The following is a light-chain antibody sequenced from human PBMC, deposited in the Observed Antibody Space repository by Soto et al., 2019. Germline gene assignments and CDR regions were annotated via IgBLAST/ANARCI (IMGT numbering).Light chain of an antibody. V-gene: IGLV2-8*01. CDR1: SSDVGGYNS. CDR2: EVN. Sequence: QSALTQPPSASGSPGQSVIISCTGTSSDVGGYNSVSWYQQHPGKAPKLMIYEVNKRPSGVPDRFSGSKSGNTASLTVSGLQTEDEADYYCSSYAGNNYAVFGGDTQLTVL. J-gene: IGLJ7*01. CDR3: SSYAGNNYAV.